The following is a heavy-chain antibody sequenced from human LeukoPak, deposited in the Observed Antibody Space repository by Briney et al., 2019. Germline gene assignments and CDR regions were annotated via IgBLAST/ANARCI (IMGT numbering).Heavy chain of an antibody. D-gene: IGHD2-15*01. CDR1: GFTFDDYA. Sequence: GGSLRLSCAASGFTFDDYAMHWVRQAPGKGLEWVSLISGDGGSIYYADSVKGRFTISRDNSKNSLYLQMNSLRTEDTALYYCAKDATPDCSGGSYDNDAFDIWGQGTMVTVSS. CDR3: AKDATPDCSGGSYDNDAFDI. V-gene: IGHV3-43*02. CDR2: ISGDGGSI. J-gene: IGHJ3*02.